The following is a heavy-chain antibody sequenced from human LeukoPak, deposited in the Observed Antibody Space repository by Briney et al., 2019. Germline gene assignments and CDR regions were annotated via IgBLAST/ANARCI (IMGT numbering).Heavy chain of an antibody. CDR2: IKPDGSGK. D-gene: IGHD5-18*01. CDR3: SSQPAVVDLDL. J-gene: IGHJ4*02. V-gene: IGHV3-7*01. Sequence: GGSLRLSCAASGFTFSSYWMTWVRQAPGNGLEWVANIKPDGSGKTYVDSVKGRFTISRDNAKNSLYLQMNCLRVEDTAVYYCSSQPAVVDLDLWGQGTLVTVSS. CDR1: GFTFSSYW.